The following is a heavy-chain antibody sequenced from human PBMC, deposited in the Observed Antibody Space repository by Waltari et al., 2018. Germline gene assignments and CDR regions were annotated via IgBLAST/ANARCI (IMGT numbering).Heavy chain of an antibody. V-gene: IGHV4-34*01. J-gene: IGHJ6*03. CDR1: GGSFSGSY. D-gene: IGHD6-13*01. CDR3: ARGRSTSPLDFYFYYMDV. CDR2: IDHSGST. Sequence: QVQLQQWGAGLLKPSETLSLTCAVYGGSFSGSYWNWLRQPPGKGLEWIGEIDHSGSTNFNPSLKSRIAISVDTSKNQFSLKLSSVTAADTALYYCARGRSTSPLDFYFYYMDVWGKGTTVTVSS.